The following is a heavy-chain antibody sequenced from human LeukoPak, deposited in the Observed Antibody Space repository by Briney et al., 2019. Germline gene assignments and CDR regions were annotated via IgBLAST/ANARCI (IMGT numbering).Heavy chain of an antibody. CDR3: AIEFSSGYFNWFDP. D-gene: IGHD3-22*01. Sequence: GSSVKVSCKASGGTFSSYAISWVRQAPGQGLEWMGGIIPIFGTANYAQKFQGRVTITADESTITAYMERSSLRSEDTAVYYCAIEFSSGYFNWFDPWGQGTLVTVSS. CDR2: IIPIFGTA. V-gene: IGHV1-69*01. J-gene: IGHJ5*02. CDR1: GGTFSSYA.